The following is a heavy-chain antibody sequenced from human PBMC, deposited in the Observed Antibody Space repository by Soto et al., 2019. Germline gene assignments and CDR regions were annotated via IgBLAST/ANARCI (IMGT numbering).Heavy chain of an antibody. J-gene: IGHJ6*02. CDR2: INHSGST. Sequence: SETLSVTCAVYGGSFSGYYWSWIRQPPGKGLEWIGEINHSGSTNYNPSLKSRVTISVDTSKNQFSLKLSSVTAAVTAVYYCARGGTGLWFGDSGDYYGMDVWGQGTTVTVSS. D-gene: IGHD3-10*01. CDR1: GGSFSGYY. V-gene: IGHV4-34*01. CDR3: ARGGTGLWFGDSGDYYGMDV.